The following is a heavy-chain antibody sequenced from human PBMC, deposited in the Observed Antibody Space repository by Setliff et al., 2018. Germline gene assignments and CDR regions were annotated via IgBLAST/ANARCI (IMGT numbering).Heavy chain of an antibody. CDR3: AKELIEVMMTGLEF. Sequence: GGSLRLSCAASGFTFSNHGMHWVRRAPGKGLEWVAFIRNDGNNKYYKDSVRGRFTISRDNSKDTVYLQMNNLRPEDTAVYYCAKELIEVMMTGLEFWGQGTMVTVSS. D-gene: IGHD3-22*01. J-gene: IGHJ4*02. CDR1: GFTFSNHG. CDR2: IRNDGNNK. V-gene: IGHV3-30*02.